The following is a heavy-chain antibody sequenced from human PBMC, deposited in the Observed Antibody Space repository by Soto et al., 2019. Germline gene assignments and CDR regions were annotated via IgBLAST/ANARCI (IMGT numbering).Heavy chain of an antibody. CDR1: GGTFSSYA. V-gene: IGHV1-69*12. CDR3: ARSLLVGATVLFFDY. CDR2: IIPIFGTA. D-gene: IGHD1-26*01. Sequence: QVQLVQSGAEVKKPGSSVKVSCKASGGTFSSYAISWVRQAPGQGLEWMGGIIPIFGTANYAQKFQGRVTITADESTSTAYMELRSLRSEATAVYYCARSLLVGATVLFFDYWGQGTLVTVSS. J-gene: IGHJ4*02.